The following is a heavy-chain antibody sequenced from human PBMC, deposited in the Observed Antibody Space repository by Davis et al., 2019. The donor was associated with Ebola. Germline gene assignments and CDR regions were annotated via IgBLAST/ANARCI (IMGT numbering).Heavy chain of an antibody. J-gene: IGHJ3*02. D-gene: IGHD4-23*01. Sequence: PGGSLRLSCAASGFSFSSYAMTWVRQAPGKGLEWVSTISGGGDNTYYADSVKGRFTISRDNSKNTVHLQVNNLRAEDTAVYFCAKDHRWQHRADTFDIWGQGTMVTVSS. CDR3: AKDHRWQHRADTFDI. V-gene: IGHV3-23*01. CDR1: GFSFSSYA. CDR2: ISGGGDNT.